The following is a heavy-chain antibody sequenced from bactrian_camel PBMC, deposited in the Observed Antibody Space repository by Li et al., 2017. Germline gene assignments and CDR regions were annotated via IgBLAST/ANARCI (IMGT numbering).Heavy chain of an antibody. J-gene: IGHJ6*01. CDR3: ASRPRFSFYCTIRHSAQDSDFDY. CDR2: IETDGTT. CDR1: GYRNDMRR. Sequence: HVQLVESGGGSVQVGESLRLSCAASGYRNDMRRMAWFRQGPGKEREGVAVIETDGTTTYADSVRGRFTISKDNAENTLYLQIDSLKPEDTAMYYCASRPRFSFYCTIRHSAQDSDFDYWGRGTQVTVS. V-gene: IGHV3S53*01. D-gene: IGHD2*01.